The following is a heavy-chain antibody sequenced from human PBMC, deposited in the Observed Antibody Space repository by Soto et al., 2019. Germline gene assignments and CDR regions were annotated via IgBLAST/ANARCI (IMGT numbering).Heavy chain of an antibody. CDR1: AFTFGVYN. CDR2: ISYDGGNE. V-gene: IGHV3-30*03. Sequence: QVRLEESGGGVVQPGRSVRLSCASSAFTFGVYNMQWVRQAPGKGLECVSVISYDGGNEYYADSVKGRFTISRDNSENKLFLQMNSLRPEDSGVYYCATGHRGLTGLPAVITAPGSFDPWGQGAQVSVSS. J-gene: IGHJ5*01. D-gene: IGHD3-22*01. CDR3: ATGHRGLTGLPAVITAPGSFDP.